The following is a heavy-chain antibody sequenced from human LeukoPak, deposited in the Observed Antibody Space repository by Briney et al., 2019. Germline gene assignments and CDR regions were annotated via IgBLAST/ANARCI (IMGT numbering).Heavy chain of an antibody. V-gene: IGHV3-66*01. Sequence: GGSLRLSCAASEFTVSSNYMSWVRQAPGKGLEWVSVVYSGGSTYYADSVKGRCTISRDNSKNTLYLQMNSLRAEDTAVYYCARVPGFIWGQGTLVTVSS. J-gene: IGHJ4*02. D-gene: IGHD3-10*01. CDR3: ARVPGFI. CDR2: VYSGGST. CDR1: EFTVSSNY.